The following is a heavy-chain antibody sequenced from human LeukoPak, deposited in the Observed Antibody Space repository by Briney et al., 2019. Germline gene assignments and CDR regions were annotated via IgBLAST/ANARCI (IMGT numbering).Heavy chain of an antibody. D-gene: IGHD5-24*01. V-gene: IGHV4-38-2*02. CDR3: ARCMYRRRDGYNCRFDP. CDR1: GYSISSGYY. Sequence: SETLSLTCTVSGYSISSGYYWGWIRQPPGKGLEWIGSIYHSGSTNYNPSLKSRVTISVDTSRNQFSLKLSSVTAADTAVYYCARCMYRRRDGYNCRFDPWGQGTLVTVSS. J-gene: IGHJ5*02. CDR2: IYHSGST.